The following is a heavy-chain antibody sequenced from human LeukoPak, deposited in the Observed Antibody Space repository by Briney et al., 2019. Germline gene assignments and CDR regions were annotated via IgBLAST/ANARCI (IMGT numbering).Heavy chain of an antibody. J-gene: IGHJ6*04. CDR3: AKAPGYSDYYGMTS. CDR2: ILYDGSNK. V-gene: IGHV3-30*18. CDR1: GFTFSSYG. Sequence: PGGSLRLSCAASGFTFSSYGMHWVRQAPGKGLEWVAVILYDGSNKYYADSVKGRFTISRDNSKNTLYLQMNSLRAEDTAVYYCAKAPGYSDYYGMTSGAKGPRSPSPQ. D-gene: IGHD3-10*01.